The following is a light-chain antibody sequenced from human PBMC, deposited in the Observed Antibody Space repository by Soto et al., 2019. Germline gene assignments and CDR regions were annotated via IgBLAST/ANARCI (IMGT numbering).Light chain of an antibody. CDR2: DTS. CDR3: QQYVNWPLT. Sequence: EIVMTQSAATLSVSPGERATLSCRASQSVINKLAWHQQKPGQAPRLLIYDTSTRATGIPARFSGSGSGTEFTLTISSLQSEDFAVYYCQQYVNWPLTFGGGTRVEIK. V-gene: IGKV3-15*01. J-gene: IGKJ4*01. CDR1: QSVINK.